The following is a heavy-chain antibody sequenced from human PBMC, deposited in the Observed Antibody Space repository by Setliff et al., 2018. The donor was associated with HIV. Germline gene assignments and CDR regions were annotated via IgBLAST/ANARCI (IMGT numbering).Heavy chain of an antibody. CDR1: GGSFSGYY. CDR3: ARSNYDSSFDY. CDR2: INHSGST. Sequence: PSETLSLTCAVYGGSFSGYYWSWIRQPPEKGLEWIGEINHSGSTNYNPSLKSRVNISVDTSKNQFSLKLTSVTAADTAVYYCARSNYDSSFDYCGQGTLVTVSS. D-gene: IGHD3-22*01. V-gene: IGHV4-34*01. J-gene: IGHJ4*02.